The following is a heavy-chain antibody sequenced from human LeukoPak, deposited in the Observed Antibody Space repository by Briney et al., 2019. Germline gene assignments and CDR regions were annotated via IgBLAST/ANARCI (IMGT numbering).Heavy chain of an antibody. CDR2: ISAYSGNT. D-gene: IGHD6-13*01. J-gene: IGHJ4*02. CDR3: ARDNRDSSSWDRFDY. CDR1: GYTFTSYD. Sequence: ASVKVSCKASGYTFTSYDISWVRQAPGQGLEWMGWISAYSGNTNYAQKLQGRVTMTTDTSTSTAYMELRSLRSDDTALYYCARDNRDSSSWDRFDYWGQGTLVTVSS. V-gene: IGHV1-18*01.